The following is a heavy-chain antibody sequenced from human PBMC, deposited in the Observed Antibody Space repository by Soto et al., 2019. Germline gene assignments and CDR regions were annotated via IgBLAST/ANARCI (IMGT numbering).Heavy chain of an antibody. CDR1: GYTFTSYD. V-gene: IGHV1-18*01. Sequence: VKVSCKASGYTFTSYDINWVRQATGQGLEWMGWISAYNGNTNYAQKLQGRVTMTTDTSTSTAYMELRSLRSDDTAVYYCARGYCSGGSCRNAYYYYYMDVWGKGTTVTVSS. J-gene: IGHJ6*03. D-gene: IGHD2-15*01. CDR2: ISAYNGNT. CDR3: ARGYCSGGSCRNAYYYYYMDV.